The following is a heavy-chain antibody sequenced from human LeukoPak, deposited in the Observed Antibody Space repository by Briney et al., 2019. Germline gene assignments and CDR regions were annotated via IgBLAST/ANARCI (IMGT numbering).Heavy chain of an antibody. CDR2: ISYDGSNK. CDR3: ARLRITMVRGVIATWGPFDY. V-gene: IGHV3-30-3*01. Sequence: PGGSLRLSCAASGFTFSSYAMHWVRQAPGKGLEWVAVISYDGSNKYYAGSVKGRFTISRDNSKNTLYLQMNSLRAEDTAVYYCARLRITMVRGVIATWGPFDYWGQGTLVTVSS. CDR1: GFTFSSYA. D-gene: IGHD3-10*01. J-gene: IGHJ4*02.